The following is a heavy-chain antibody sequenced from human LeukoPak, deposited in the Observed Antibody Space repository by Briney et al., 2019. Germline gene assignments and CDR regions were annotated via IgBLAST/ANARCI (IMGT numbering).Heavy chain of an antibody. J-gene: IGHJ5*02. Sequence: SQTLSLTCTVSGGSISSGGYYWSWIRQHPGKGLEWIGYIYYSGSTYYNPSLKSRVTISVDMSKNQFSLKLSSVTAADTAVYYCARSASYYDILTGYYPGWFDPWGQGTLVTVSS. CDR1: GGSISSGGYY. D-gene: IGHD3-9*01. V-gene: IGHV4-31*03. CDR3: ARSASYYDILTGYYPGWFDP. CDR2: IYYSGST.